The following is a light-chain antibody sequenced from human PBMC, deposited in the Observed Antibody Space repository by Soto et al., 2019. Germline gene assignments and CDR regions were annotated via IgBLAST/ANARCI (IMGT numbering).Light chain of an antibody. V-gene: IGKV3-15*01. CDR3: QQYNNRPRAT. Sequence: VMTNSPATLSVSPGEIATLSCRASQTINNNLAWYQQKPGQAPRLLMFRTSTRATGVPARFSVSGSGTEFNLTISSLQSEDFAVYYCQQYNNRPRATFGGETKVDIK. CDR1: QTINNN. CDR2: RTS. J-gene: IGKJ4*01.